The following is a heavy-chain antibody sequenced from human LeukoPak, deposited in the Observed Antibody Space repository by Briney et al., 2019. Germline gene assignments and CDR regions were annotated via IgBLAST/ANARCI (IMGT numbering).Heavy chain of an antibody. CDR1: GGSISSYY. CDR2: IYYSGST. CDR3: ARVAAAGDHGDY. J-gene: IGHJ4*02. V-gene: IGHV4-59*01. D-gene: IGHD6-13*01. Sequence: SETLSLTCTVSGGSISSYYWSWIRQPPGKGLEWIGYIYYSGSTNYNPSLKSRVTISVDTSKNQFSLKLSSVTAADTAVYYCARVAAAGDHGDYWGQGTLVTVS.